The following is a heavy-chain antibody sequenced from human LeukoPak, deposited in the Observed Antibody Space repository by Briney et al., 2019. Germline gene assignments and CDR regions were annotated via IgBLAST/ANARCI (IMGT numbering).Heavy chain of an antibody. J-gene: IGHJ4*02. V-gene: IGHV4-4*02. CDR1: GGSISSSNW. Sequence: PSETLSLTCAVSGGSISSSNWWSWVRQPPGKGLEWIGEIYHSGSTNYNPSLKSRVTISVDKSKNQFSLKLSSVTAADTAVYYCASDITMVRGAYDYWGQGTLVTVSS. CDR2: IYHSGST. CDR3: ASDITMVRGAYDY. D-gene: IGHD3-10*01.